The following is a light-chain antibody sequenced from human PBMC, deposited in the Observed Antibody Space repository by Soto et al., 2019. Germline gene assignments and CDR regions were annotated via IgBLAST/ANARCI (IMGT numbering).Light chain of an antibody. Sequence: QSVLTQPASVSGSPGQSITISCTGTSSDVCGYNYVSWYQQHPGKAPKLMIYDVSNRPSGVSNRFSGSKSGNTASLTISGLQAEDEADYYCSSYSISSTPLYVFGTGTKVTVL. CDR2: DVS. J-gene: IGLJ1*01. CDR3: SSYSISSTPLYV. V-gene: IGLV2-14*01. CDR1: SSDVCGYNY.